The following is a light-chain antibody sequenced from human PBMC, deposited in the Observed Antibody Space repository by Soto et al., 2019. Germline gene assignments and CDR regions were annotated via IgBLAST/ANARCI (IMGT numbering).Light chain of an antibody. V-gene: IGKV3-15*01. Sequence: EIVMTQSPATLSVSPGERATLSCRASQSVSTDLVWFQQKPGQAPRLLVYGASSRASGIPARFSGGGSGTEFTLTISSLQSEDFAVYYCLQYNNWPYTFGQGTKLEIK. CDR1: QSVSTD. J-gene: IGKJ2*01. CDR2: GAS. CDR3: LQYNNWPYT.